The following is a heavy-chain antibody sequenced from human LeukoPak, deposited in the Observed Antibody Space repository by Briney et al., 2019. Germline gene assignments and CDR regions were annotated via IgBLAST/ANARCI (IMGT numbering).Heavy chain of an antibody. CDR1: GFTFSSYG. D-gene: IGHD1-14*01. V-gene: IGHV3-30*02. CDR3: AKLNPPDYYYYYMDV. Sequence: PGGSLRLSYAASGFTFSSYGMHWVRQAPGKGLEWAAFIRYDGSNKYYADSVKGRFTISRDNSKNTLYLQMNSLRAEDTAVYYCAKLNPPDYYYYYMDVWGKGTTVTVSS. J-gene: IGHJ6*03. CDR2: IRYDGSNK.